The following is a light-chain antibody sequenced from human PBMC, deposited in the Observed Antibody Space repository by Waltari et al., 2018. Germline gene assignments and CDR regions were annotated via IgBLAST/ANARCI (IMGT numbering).Light chain of an antibody. CDR1: ALPKQH. CDR2: KDT. J-gene: IGLJ3*02. Sequence: SYELTQPPSGPVSPGQTARITCSGDALPKQHPLWSPQKPGQAPVLIIDKDTQRPSGIPERFSGSSSGTTVTMTISGVQAEDEADYYCLSADSSGTSKVFGGGTKLTVL. V-gene: IGLV3-25*03. CDR3: LSADSSGTSKV.